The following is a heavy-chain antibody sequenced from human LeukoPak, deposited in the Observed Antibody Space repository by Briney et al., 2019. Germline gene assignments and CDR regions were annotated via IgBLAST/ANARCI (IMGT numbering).Heavy chain of an antibody. CDR2: ISGSGGST. D-gene: IGHD2-15*01. CDR1: GFTFSSYA. Sequence: PGGSLRLSCAASGFTFSSYAMSWVRQAPGKGLEWVSAISGSGGSTYYADSVKGRLTISRDNAKNSLYLQMNSLRAEDTAVYYCARDRCSGGSCRFDPWGQGTLVTVSS. CDR3: ARDRCSGGSCRFDP. J-gene: IGHJ5*02. V-gene: IGHV3-23*01.